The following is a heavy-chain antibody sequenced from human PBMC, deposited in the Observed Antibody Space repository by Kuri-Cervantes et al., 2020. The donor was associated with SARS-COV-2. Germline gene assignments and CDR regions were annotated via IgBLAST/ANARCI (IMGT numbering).Heavy chain of an antibody. CDR2: INPNSGGT. CDR1: GYTFTGYY. CDR3: ARGGKYQLLYRCEYYFDY. J-gene: IGHJ4*02. V-gene: IGHV1-2*02. D-gene: IGHD2-2*02. Sequence: ASVKVSCKASGYTFTGYYTHWVRQAPGQGLEWMGWINPNSGGTNYAQKFQGRVTMTRDTSISTAYMELSRLRSDDTAVYYCARGGKYQLLYRCEYYFDYWGQGTLVTVSS.